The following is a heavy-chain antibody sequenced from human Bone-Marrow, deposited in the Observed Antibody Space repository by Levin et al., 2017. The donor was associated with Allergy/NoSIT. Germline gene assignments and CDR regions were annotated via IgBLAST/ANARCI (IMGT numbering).Heavy chain of an antibody. CDR3: ARHLYDYGNYHYFDS. CDR1: GGSINGYY. D-gene: IGHD4-11*01. Sequence: SETLSLTCAVSGGSINGYYWSWIRQPAGKGLDWIGRISASGSTGYNPSFNNRVSMSVDTSKNQFSLKVYSVSAADTAIYYCARHLYDYGNYHYFDSWGQGTPVTVSS. CDR2: ISASGST. J-gene: IGHJ4*02. V-gene: IGHV4-59*10.